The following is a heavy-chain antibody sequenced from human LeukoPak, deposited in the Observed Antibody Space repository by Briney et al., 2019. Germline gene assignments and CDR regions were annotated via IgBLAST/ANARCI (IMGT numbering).Heavy chain of an antibody. CDR1: GGSFSGYY. CDR3: ARLYCSSTSCYKYYGMDV. CDR2: INHSGST. D-gene: IGHD2-2*02. Sequence: SETLSLTCAVYGGSFSGYYWSWTRQPPGKGLEWIGEINHSGSTNYNPSLKSRVTISVDTSKNQFSLKLSSVTAADTAVYYCARLYCSSTSCYKYYGMDVWGQGTTVTVSS. J-gene: IGHJ6*02. V-gene: IGHV4-34*01.